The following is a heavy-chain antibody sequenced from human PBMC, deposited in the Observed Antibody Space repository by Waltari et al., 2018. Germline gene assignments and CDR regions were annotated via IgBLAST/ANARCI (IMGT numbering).Heavy chain of an antibody. Sequence: EVQLVQSGAEVKKPGATVKISCKASGYTFTDYYMHWVQQAPGKGLEWMGRVDPEDGETIYGGKFQVRVTITADTSTDTAYRELSSLRSEDTAVYYCATALGVVVIAIGDYWGQGTLVTVSS. D-gene: IGHD2-21*01. J-gene: IGHJ4*02. CDR2: VDPEDGET. V-gene: IGHV1-69-2*01. CDR1: GYTFTDYY. CDR3: ATALGVVVIAIGDY.